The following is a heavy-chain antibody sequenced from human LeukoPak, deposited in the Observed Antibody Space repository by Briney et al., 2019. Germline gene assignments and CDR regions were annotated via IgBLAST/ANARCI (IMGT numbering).Heavy chain of an antibody. CDR2: TYHSGST. CDR3: ARGYYDSSGYSDLEFYPPDY. J-gene: IGHJ4*02. CDR1: GGSFSGYS. V-gene: IGHV4-38-2*01. D-gene: IGHD3-22*01. Sequence: PSETLSLTCAVYGGSFSGYSWGWIRQPPGKGLEWIGSTYHSGSTYYNPSLKSRVTISVDTSKNQFSLKLSSVTAADTAVYYCARGYYDSSGYSDLEFYPPDYWGQGTLVTVSS.